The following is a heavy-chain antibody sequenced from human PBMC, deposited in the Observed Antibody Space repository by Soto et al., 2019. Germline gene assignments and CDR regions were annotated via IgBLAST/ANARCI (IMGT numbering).Heavy chain of an antibody. CDR2: IYYSGST. D-gene: IGHD2-15*01. J-gene: IGHJ5*02. CDR3: ARVYCSGDNGVQYNQYDP. Sequence: SETLSLTCTVSGGSISSYYWCWIRQPPGKGLEWIGYIYYSGSTNYNPSLKSRVTISVDTSKNQFSLKLSSVAAADKAVYYCARVYCSGDNGVQYNQYDPSGQRTPVTVSS. V-gene: IGHV4-59*01. CDR1: GGSISSYY.